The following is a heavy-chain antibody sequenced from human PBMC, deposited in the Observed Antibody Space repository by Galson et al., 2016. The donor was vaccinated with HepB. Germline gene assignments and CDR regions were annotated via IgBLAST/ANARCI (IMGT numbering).Heavy chain of an antibody. D-gene: IGHD2/OR15-2a*01. CDR3: AHSSRGGEYVGDHPTYYFDY. CDR1: GFALSGGGVG. V-gene: IGHV2-5*02. CDR2: VYWDDDK. Sequence: PALVKPTQTLTLTCTFSGFALSGGGVGVGWIRQPPGKALEWLALVYWDDDKRYSPSLQSRPTITKDTSKNQVVLIMTNMDPVDTATYYCAHSSRGGEYVGDHPTYYFDYWGQGTLVTISS. J-gene: IGHJ4*02.